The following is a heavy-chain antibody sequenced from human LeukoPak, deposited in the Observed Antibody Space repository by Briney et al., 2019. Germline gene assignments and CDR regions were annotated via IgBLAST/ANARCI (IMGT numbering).Heavy chain of an antibody. CDR1: RFPFRSYW. Sequence: PGGSLRLSCAASRFPFRSYWMSWGRQAPGKGLGGGANINKDGSEKYYVDSVKGRFTISRDNAKNSLYLQMNSMRAGATAVYYCARYCSSTSCYLDPKFDPWGQGTLVTVSS. CDR3: ARYCSSTSCYLDPKFDP. D-gene: IGHD2-2*01. CDR2: INKDGSEK. J-gene: IGHJ5*02. V-gene: IGHV3-7*01.